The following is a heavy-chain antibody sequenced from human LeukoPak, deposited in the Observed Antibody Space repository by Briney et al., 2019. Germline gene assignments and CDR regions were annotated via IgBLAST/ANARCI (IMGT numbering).Heavy chain of an antibody. J-gene: IGHJ4*02. CDR2: IRSKAYGGTT. CDR1: GFTFGDYA. CDR3: TRDQKDDYVWGSYRPFDY. Sequence: GGSLRLSCTASGFTFGDYAMSWFRQAPGKGLEWVGFIRSKAYGGTTEYAASVKGRFTISRDDSKSIAYLQMNSLKTEDTAVYYCTRDQKDDYVWGSYRPFDYWGQGTLVAVSS. V-gene: IGHV3-49*03. D-gene: IGHD3-16*02.